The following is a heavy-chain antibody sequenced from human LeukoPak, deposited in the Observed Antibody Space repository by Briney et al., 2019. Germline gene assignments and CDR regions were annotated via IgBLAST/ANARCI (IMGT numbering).Heavy chain of an antibody. Sequence: KPGGSLRLSCAASGLTFSNYRMNWVRQAPGKGLEWVSSISSSGNYIYYADSMRGRFTISRDNAKNSVYLQMSSLRAEDTAVYYCAGHPAEMNTLWGQGTLVTVSS. D-gene: IGHD5-24*01. CDR3: AGHPAEMNTL. CDR1: GLTFSNYR. J-gene: IGHJ4*02. V-gene: IGHV3-21*01. CDR2: ISSSGNYI.